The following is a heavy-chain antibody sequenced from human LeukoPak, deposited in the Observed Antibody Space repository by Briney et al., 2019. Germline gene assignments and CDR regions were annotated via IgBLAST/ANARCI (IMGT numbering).Heavy chain of an antibody. V-gene: IGHV4-34*01. Sequence: SETLSLTCAVYGGSFSGYYWSWIRQPPGKGLEWIGEINHSGSTNYNPSLKSRVTISVDTSKNQFSLKLSSVTAADTAVYYCARVRRGYYDSSGYPDMTFDYWGQGTLVTVSS. CDR1: GGSFSGYY. D-gene: IGHD3-22*01. J-gene: IGHJ4*02. CDR2: INHSGST. CDR3: ARVRRGYYDSSGYPDMTFDY.